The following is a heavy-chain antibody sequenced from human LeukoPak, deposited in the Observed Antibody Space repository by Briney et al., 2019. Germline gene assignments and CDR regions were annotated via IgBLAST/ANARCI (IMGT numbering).Heavy chain of an antibody. V-gene: IGHV4-4*07. CDR1: GGSISSSS. CDR2: IYTRRNA. Sequence: SETLSLTCSVSGGSISSSSRYWIRQPPRKGLQWIVRISTRGSDGRIYTRRNANYNPSLKSRGIISLDKANTQISLSLTSVTAADTAMYYCARDLTGLGYYFDHWGQGALVAVSS. CDR3: ARDLTGLGYYFDH. J-gene: IGHJ4*02. D-gene: IGHD3-10*01.